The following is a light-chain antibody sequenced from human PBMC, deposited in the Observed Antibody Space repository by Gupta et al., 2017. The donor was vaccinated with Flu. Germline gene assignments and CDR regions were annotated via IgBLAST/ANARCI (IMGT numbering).Light chain of an antibody. J-gene: IGKJ2*01. CDR2: AAS. Sequence: DIQTTQSPSSLSASVGDRVTITCRASQSIRDGLAWFQQKPGKAPNRLIYAASSLESGVPSRFSGSGYGTEFTLTISSLQPEDFATYYCLQHTSAPYTFGQGTKLEIK. V-gene: IGKV1-17*01. CDR1: QSIRDG. CDR3: LQHTSAPYT.